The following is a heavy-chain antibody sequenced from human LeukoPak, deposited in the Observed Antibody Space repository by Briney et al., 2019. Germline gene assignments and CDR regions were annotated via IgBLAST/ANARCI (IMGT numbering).Heavy chain of an antibody. CDR3: ARGKSSSHKSLDY. CDR2: INHSGST. J-gene: IGHJ4*02. D-gene: IGHD6-13*01. V-gene: IGHV4-34*01. Sequence: SETLSLTCAVYGGSFSGYYWSWIRQPPGKGLEWIGEINHSGSTNYNPSLKSQVTISVDTSKNQFSLKLSSVTAADTAVYYCARGKSSSHKSLDYWGQGTLVTVSS. CDR1: GGSFSGYY.